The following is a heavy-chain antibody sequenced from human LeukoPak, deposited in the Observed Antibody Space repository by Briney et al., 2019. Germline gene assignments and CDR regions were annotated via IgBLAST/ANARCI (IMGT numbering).Heavy chain of an antibody. CDR2: IYTSGST. CDR1: GGSISSYY. Sequence: SETLSLTCTVSGGSISSYYWSWIRQPAGKGLEWIGRIYTSGSTNYNPSPKSRVTMSVDTSKNQFSLKLSSVTAADTAVYYCARVLSTSRAFDIWGQGTMVTVSS. V-gene: IGHV4-4*07. CDR3: ARVLSTSRAFDI. J-gene: IGHJ3*02.